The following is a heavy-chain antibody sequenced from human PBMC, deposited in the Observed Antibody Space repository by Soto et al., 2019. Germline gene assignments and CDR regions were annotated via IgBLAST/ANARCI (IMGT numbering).Heavy chain of an antibody. Sequence: SETLSLTCTVSGGSISSYYWSWIRLPPGKGLEWIGYIYYSGSTNYNPSLKSRVTISVDTSKNQYSLNLSSVTAADTAVYYCARRWGTTFDYWGQGTLVTVSS. V-gene: IGHV4-59*08. CDR1: GGSISSYY. J-gene: IGHJ4*02. CDR3: ARRWGTTFDY. D-gene: IGHD3-16*01. CDR2: IYYSGST.